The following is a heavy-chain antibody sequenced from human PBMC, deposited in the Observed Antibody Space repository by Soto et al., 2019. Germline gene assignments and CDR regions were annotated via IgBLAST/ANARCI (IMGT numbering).Heavy chain of an antibody. CDR3: ARYRRSGWYPWVRYYYYGMDV. D-gene: IGHD6-19*01. Sequence: GGSLRLSCAASGFTFSSYAMHWVRQAPGKGLEWVAVISYDGSNKYYADSGKGRFTISRDNSKNTLYLQMNSLRAEDTAVYYCARYRRSGWYPWVRYYYYGMDVWGQGTTVTVSS. V-gene: IGHV3-30-3*01. J-gene: IGHJ6*02. CDR1: GFTFSSYA. CDR2: ISYDGSNK.